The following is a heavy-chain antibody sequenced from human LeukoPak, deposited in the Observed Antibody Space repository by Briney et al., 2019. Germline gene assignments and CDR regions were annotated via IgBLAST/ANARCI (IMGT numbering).Heavy chain of an antibody. CDR2: IYHSGST. J-gene: IGHJ5*02. V-gene: IGHV4-38-2*02. Sequence: SETLSLTCTVSGYSISSGYYWGWIRQPPGKGLEWIGSIYHSGSTYYNPSLKSRVTISVDTSKNQFSLKLSSVTAADTAVYYCARDNDINWFDPWGQGTLVTVSS. D-gene: IGHD3-9*01. CDR1: GYSISSGYY. CDR3: ARDNDINWFDP.